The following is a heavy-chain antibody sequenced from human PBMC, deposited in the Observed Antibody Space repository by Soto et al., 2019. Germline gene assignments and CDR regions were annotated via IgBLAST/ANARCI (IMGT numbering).Heavy chain of an antibody. V-gene: IGHV3-30*03. D-gene: IGHD7-27*01. CDR2: ISRDGGTK. Sequence: QVQLVESGGGVVQPGRSLRLSSAVSGFTVSTYGMQWVRQAPGKGLEWVAVISRDGGTKYYADSVKGRFTISRDNSRNTLFLEMNSLRGDDMAVYYCTGEVASGYWGQGTLVTVSS. CDR3: TGEVASGY. CDR1: GFTVSTYG. J-gene: IGHJ4*02.